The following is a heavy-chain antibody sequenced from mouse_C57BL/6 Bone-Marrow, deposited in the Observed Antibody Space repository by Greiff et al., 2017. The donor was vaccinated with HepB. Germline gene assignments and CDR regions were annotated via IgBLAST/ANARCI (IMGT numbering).Heavy chain of an antibody. CDR3: AKDGNYVGYAMDY. V-gene: IGHV5-17*02. CDR1: GFTLSSFG. J-gene: IGHJ4*01. D-gene: IGHD2-1*01. Sequence: EVQGVESGGGLVQPGGSRKLSCAVSGFTLSSFGIHWVRQAPEKGLEWVAYISSGGTTIYYADTVKGRFTISRDNPRNTLFLQMTSLRSEDTAMYYCAKDGNYVGYAMDYWGQGTSVTVSS. CDR2: ISSGGTTI.